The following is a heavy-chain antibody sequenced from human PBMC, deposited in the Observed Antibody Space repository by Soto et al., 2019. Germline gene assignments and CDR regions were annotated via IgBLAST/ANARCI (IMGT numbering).Heavy chain of an antibody. Sequence: ASVKVSCKASGYTFTTHNINWVRQATGQGLEWMGWMNPNSGTTGYAQKFQDRITLTRDTSKTTAYMELSSLTSDDTAMYYCARQRSSNYYYYGMDVWGQGTTVTVSS. CDR3: ARQRSSNYYYYGMDV. V-gene: IGHV1-8*02. CDR1: GYTFTTHN. CDR2: MNPNSGTT. J-gene: IGHJ6*02. D-gene: IGHD6-6*01.